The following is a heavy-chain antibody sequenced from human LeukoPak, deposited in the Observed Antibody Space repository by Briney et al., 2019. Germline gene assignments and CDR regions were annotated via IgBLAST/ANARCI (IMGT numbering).Heavy chain of an antibody. Sequence: GGSLRFSCAASGLTCSSYSMEGVRQGPGKGRVWVSRINSDGSGITYEASGKGGFTIATDNAKNTLYRQTNSLRAEHTAVYYCAGEPGSYAGVLPAYWGQETLVTVSS. CDR1: GLTCSSYS. CDR3: AGEPGSYAGVLPAY. CDR2: INSDGSGI. V-gene: IGHV3-74*01. D-gene: IGHD3-3*01. J-gene: IGHJ4*02.